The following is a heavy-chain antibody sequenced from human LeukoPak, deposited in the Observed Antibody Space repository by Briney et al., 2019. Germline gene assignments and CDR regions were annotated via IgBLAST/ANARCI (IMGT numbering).Heavy chain of an antibody. CDR3: ARDKRYSYGVGYYGMDV. J-gene: IGHJ6*02. V-gene: IGHV3-48*04. Sequence: PGGSLRLSCAASGFTFSSYSMNWVRQAPGKGLEWVSYISSSSSTIYYADSVKGRFTISRDNAKNSLYLQMNSLRAEDTAVYYCARDKRYSYGVGYYGMDVWGQGTTVTVSS. CDR1: GFTFSSYS. D-gene: IGHD5-18*01. CDR2: ISSSSSTI.